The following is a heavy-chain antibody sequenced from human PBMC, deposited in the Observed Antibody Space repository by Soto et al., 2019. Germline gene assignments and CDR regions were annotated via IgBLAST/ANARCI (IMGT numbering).Heavy chain of an antibody. Sequence: SETLSLTCTVSGGSISSGDYYWSWIRQPPGKGLEWIGYIYYSGSTYYNPSLKSRVTISVDTSKNQFSLKLSSVTAADTAVYYCARVFNYDYVWGSYRYKGGDALDIWGQGTMVTVSS. CDR2: IYYSGST. D-gene: IGHD3-16*02. J-gene: IGHJ3*02. CDR1: GGSISSGDYY. CDR3: ARVFNYDYVWGSYRYKGGDALDI. V-gene: IGHV4-30-4*01.